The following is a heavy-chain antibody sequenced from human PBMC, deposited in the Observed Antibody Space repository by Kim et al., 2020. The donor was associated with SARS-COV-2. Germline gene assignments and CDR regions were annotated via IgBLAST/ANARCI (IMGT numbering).Heavy chain of an antibody. V-gene: IGHV3-7*01. D-gene: IGHD2-15*01. CDR3: VRGGPIV. Sequence: GGSLRLSCAASGFTFSSYWMNWVRQAPGKGLEWVANLNQQGGERYYVDSVKGRFTISRDNAKNSLYLQMDSLRAEDTAVYYCVRGGPIVWGQGILVTVSS. J-gene: IGHJ4*02. CDR1: GFTFSSYW. CDR2: LNQQGGER.